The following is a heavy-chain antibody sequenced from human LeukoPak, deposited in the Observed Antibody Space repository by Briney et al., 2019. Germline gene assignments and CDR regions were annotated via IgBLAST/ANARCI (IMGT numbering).Heavy chain of an antibody. V-gene: IGHV1-18*01. CDR2: ISAYNGNT. J-gene: IGHJ4*02. Sequence: ASVKVSCKASGYTFTSYGISWVRQAPGQGLEWMGWISAYNGNTNYAQKLQGRVTMTTDTSTSTAYMELRSLRSDDTAVYYCVIAAAGSSPPSYYFDYWGQGTLVTVSS. D-gene: IGHD6-13*01. CDR3: VIAAAGSSPPSYYFDY. CDR1: GYTFTSYG.